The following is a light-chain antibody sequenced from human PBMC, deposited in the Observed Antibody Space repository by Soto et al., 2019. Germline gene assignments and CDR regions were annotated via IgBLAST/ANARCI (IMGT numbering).Light chain of an antibody. CDR3: QQYANLPIT. CDR1: ESIDRW. CDR2: DAS. Sequence: EIHISPSPSAVPASVRDRVTITCRASESIDRWLAWYQQRPGKGPKLLIYDASDLETGVTSRFSGSGSGTDFNFTIKSLQPEDIETYYCQQYANLPITFAGGTKVDTK. J-gene: IGKJ4*01. V-gene: IGKV1-33*01.